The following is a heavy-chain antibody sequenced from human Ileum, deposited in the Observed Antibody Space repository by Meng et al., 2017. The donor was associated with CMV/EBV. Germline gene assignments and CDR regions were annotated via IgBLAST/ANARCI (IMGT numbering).Heavy chain of an antibody. CDR3: AREADYDFWSGYDTGKPPVGLIES. Sequence: WAWVRQPPEGGLEWIASIYYTGSTFYKPSLMGRITISRDTSKNQFSLKLRSVTAADTGVYYCAREADYDFWSGYDTGKPPVGLIESWGQGTLVTVSS. J-gene: IGHJ4*02. D-gene: IGHD3-3*01. V-gene: IGHV4-39*07. CDR2: IYYTGST.